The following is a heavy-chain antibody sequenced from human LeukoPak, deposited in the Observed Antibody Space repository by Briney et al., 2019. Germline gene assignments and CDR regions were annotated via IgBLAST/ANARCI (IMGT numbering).Heavy chain of an antibody. CDR1: GFTFSSYD. D-gene: IGHD5-18*01. Sequence: GGSLRLSCAASGFTFSSYDMNWVRQAPGKGLEWVSYISSSGITIFYADSVKGRFTISRDNAKNSLYLQMNSLRAEDTAVYYCARARGYSYGYWYYYYYYMDVWGKGTTVTISS. V-gene: IGHV3-48*01. J-gene: IGHJ6*03. CDR2: ISSSGITI. CDR3: ARARGYSYGYWYYYYYYMDV.